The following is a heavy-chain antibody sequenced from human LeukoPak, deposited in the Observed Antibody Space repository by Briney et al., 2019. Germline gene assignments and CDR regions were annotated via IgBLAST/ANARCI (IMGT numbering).Heavy chain of an antibody. D-gene: IGHD3-9*01. Sequence: GGSLRLSCVASGFTFSSFGMHWVRQAPGEGLERVAFISYDGSKKYYADSVKGRFTFSRDNSQNTVSLQMNSLRAEDTAVYYCAKGFLYDILTGLDYWGQGTLVTVSS. CDR2: ISYDGSKK. V-gene: IGHV3-30*18. CDR3: AKGFLYDILTGLDY. J-gene: IGHJ4*02. CDR1: GFTFSSFG.